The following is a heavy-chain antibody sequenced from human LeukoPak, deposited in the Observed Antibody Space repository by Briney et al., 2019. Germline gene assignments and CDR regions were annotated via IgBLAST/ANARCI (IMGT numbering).Heavy chain of an antibody. D-gene: IGHD3-22*01. J-gene: IGHJ4*02. CDR3: AKDSVVMNFFES. CDR2: ISSDGSNT. V-gene: IGHV3-30*18. CDR1: GFTFSRHV. Sequence: GRSLRLFCATSGFTFSRHVMHWVRQSPGKGLEWVAVISSDGSNTDYADSVKGRFTISRDNSKNTLYLELHRLRAEDTAVYYCAKDSVVMNFFESWGQGTLVTVSS.